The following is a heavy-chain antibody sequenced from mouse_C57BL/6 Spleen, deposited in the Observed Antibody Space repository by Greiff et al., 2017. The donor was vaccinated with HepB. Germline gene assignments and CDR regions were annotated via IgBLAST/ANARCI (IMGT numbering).Heavy chain of an antibody. D-gene: IGHD1-1*01. CDR2: IYPGDGDT. Sequence: QVQLQHSGAELVEPGASVKISCKASGYAFSSYWMNWVKQRPGKGLEWIGQIYPGDGDTNYNGKFKGKATLTADKSSSTAYMQLSSLTSEDSAVYFCASPSTVVEGFAYWGQGTLVTVSA. CDR3: ASPSTVVEGFAY. V-gene: IGHV1-80*01. CDR1: GYAFSSYW. J-gene: IGHJ3*01.